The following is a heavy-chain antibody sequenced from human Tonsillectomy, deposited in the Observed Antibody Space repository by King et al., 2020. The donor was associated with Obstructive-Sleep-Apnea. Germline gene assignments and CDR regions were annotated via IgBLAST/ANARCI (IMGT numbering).Heavy chain of an antibody. J-gene: IGHJ6*02. CDR3: TSMRETDYYYYYGMDV. Sequence: VQLVESGGGLVQPGRSLRLSCTASGFTFGDYAMSWFRQAPGKGLEWVGFIRSKAYGGTTEYAASVKGRFTISRDDSKSIAYLQMNSLKTEDTAVYYCTSMRETDYYYYYGMDVWGQGTTVTVSS. CDR1: GFTFGDYA. V-gene: IGHV3-49*03. CDR2: IRSKAYGGTT. D-gene: IGHD1-26*01.